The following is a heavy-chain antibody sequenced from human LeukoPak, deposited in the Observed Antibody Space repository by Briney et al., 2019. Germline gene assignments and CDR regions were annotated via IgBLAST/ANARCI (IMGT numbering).Heavy chain of an antibody. CDR2: ISSSGSYI. CDR3: ARAQRDWNYYYYYMDV. CDR1: GFTFSTCS. J-gene: IGHJ6*03. D-gene: IGHD3/OR15-3a*01. Sequence: GGSLRLSCAASGFTFSTCSMNWVRQAPGKGLEWVSSISSSGSYIYYADSLKGRFTISRDNAKNSLYLQMNSLRAEDTAVYYCARAQRDWNYYYYYMDVWGKGTTVTVSS. V-gene: IGHV3-21*01.